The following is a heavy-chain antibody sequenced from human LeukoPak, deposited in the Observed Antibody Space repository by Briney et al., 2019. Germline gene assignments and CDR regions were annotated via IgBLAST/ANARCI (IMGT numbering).Heavy chain of an antibody. CDR1: VGSFSGYY. V-gene: IGHV4-34*01. CDR2: INHSGST. J-gene: IGHJ4*02. D-gene: IGHD4-17*01. Sequence: SETLSLTCAVYVGSFSGYYWSWIRQTPGKGLEWIGEINHSGSTSYNPSLKSRDTVSVLTSKNQFSLKLSSVSAADTAVYYCARTALRGYFDYWGQGTLVTVSS. CDR3: ARTALRGYFDY.